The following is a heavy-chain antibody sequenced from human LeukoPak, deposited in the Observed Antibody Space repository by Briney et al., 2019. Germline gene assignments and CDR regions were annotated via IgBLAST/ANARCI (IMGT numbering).Heavy chain of an antibody. J-gene: IGHJ4*02. D-gene: IGHD3-22*01. V-gene: IGHV3-21*01. CDR3: AREESGYYPNDY. CDR2: ISSSSSYI. CDR1: GFTFSSYS. Sequence: KPGGSLRLSCAASGFTFSSYSMNWVRQAPGKGLEWVSSISSSSSYIYYADSVKGRFTISRDNAKNSLYLQMNSLRAEDTAVYYCAREESGYYPNDYWGQGTLVTVSS.